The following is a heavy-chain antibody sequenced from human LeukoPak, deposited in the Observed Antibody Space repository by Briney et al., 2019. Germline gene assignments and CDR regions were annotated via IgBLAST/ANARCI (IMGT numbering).Heavy chain of an antibody. Sequence: ASVKFSCKASGYTFTSYAMHWVRQAPGQRLEWMGWINAGNGNTKYSQKFQGRVTITRDTSASTAYMELSSLRSEDTAVYYCASTPWAYGDTRGAYDYWGQGTLVTVSS. CDR2: INAGNGNT. J-gene: IGHJ4*02. CDR1: GYTFTSYA. V-gene: IGHV1-3*01. CDR3: ASTPWAYGDTRGAYDY. D-gene: IGHD4-17*01.